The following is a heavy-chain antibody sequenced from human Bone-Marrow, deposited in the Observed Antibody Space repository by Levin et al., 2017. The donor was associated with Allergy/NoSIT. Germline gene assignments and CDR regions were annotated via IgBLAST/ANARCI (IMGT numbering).Heavy chain of an antibody. V-gene: IGHV3-23*01. D-gene: IGHD2-21*02. CDR2: ISDSGRST. CDR1: GFSFYNYA. CDR3: AKSRLLTTFDY. Sequence: SCAASGFSFYNYAMTWVRQAPGKGLEWVSSISDSGRSTNYTDYVKGRFTVSRDNAKNILYLQMDSLRAEDTAIYYCAKSRLLTTFDYWGQGALVIVSS. J-gene: IGHJ4*02.